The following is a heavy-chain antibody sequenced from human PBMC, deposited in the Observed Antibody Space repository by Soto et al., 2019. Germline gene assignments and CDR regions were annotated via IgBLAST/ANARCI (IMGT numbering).Heavy chain of an antibody. CDR1: GGSVSGYH. CDR2: INHSGST. Sequence: QVQLQQWGAGLLKASETLSLTCAVYGGSVSGYHWSWIRQPPGKGLEWIGEINHSGSTNYNPALKSRVTISVDTSKSQFSLKLSSGTAADTAVYYCAAKSIRLWSRGYVDYWCQGTLVSFSS. V-gene: IGHV4-34*01. J-gene: IGHJ4*02. CDR3: AAKSIRLWSRGYVDY. D-gene: IGHD3-10*01.